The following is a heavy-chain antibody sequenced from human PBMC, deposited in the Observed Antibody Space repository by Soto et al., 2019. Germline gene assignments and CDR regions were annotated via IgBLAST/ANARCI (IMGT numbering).Heavy chain of an antibody. CDR2: INPNSGGT. D-gene: IGHD3-16*01. CDR3: ARDGPYDYVWGSYCQFDY. Sequence: ASVKVSCKASGYTFTGYYMHWVRQAPGQGLEWMGWINPNSGGTNYAQKFQGRVTMTRDTSISTAYMELSRLRSDDTAVYYCARDGPYDYVWGSYCQFDYWGQGTLVTVSS. CDR1: GYTFTGYY. J-gene: IGHJ4*02. V-gene: IGHV1-2*02.